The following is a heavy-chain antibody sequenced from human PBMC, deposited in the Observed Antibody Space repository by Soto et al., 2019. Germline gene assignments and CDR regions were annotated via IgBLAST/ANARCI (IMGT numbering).Heavy chain of an antibody. J-gene: IGHJ4*02. CDR3: ARAVGPFDY. CDR1: GFIFSTYG. CDR2: IWYDGSNK. V-gene: IGHV3-33*01. Sequence: QVQLVESGGGVVQPGRSLRLSCVASGFIFSTYGMHWVRQAPGKGLEWVAVIWYDGSNKYYADSVKGRFTISRDNSKNMLYLQMNSLRAEDTAVYYCARAVGPFDYWGQGTLVTVSS. D-gene: IGHD1-26*01.